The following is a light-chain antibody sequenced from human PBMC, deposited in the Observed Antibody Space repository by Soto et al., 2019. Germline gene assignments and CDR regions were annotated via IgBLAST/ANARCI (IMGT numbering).Light chain of an antibody. J-gene: IGKJ5*01. Sequence: EIVLTQPPGTLSLSPGKXAXLXXRASQSVSNFLAWYQQKPGQAPRLLIYDTSNRATGIPARFSGSGSGTDFTLTINNLDPEDFAVYYCQQRSNWPITFGQGTRLEI. V-gene: IGKV3-11*01. CDR2: DTS. CDR3: QQRSNWPIT. CDR1: QSVSNF.